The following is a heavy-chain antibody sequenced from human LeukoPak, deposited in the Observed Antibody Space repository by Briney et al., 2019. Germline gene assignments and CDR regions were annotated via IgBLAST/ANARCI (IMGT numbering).Heavy chain of an antibody. CDR2: INYSGST. CDR1: GGSISSYY. Sequence: SETLSLTCNVSGGSISSYYWSWIRQPPGKGLEWIGHINYSGSTKYNPSLKSRVTKSIDTSKNQFSLKLTSVTAADTAVYYCASQTSIAARGHFDYWGQGTLVTVSS. CDR3: ASQTSIAARGHFDY. D-gene: IGHD6-6*01. V-gene: IGHV4-59*12. J-gene: IGHJ4*02.